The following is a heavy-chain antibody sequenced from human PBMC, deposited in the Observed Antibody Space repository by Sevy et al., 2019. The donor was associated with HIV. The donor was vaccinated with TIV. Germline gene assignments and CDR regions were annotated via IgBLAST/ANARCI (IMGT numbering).Heavy chain of an antibody. CDR1: GFTFSDYY. Sequence: GGSLRLSSAASGFTFSDYYMNWIRQAPGKGLEWLSYISNRGSTIYYADSVKGRFAISRGNAKNSLYLQMNSLRDEDTAVYYCASVLSNSWMDFDFWGQGTQVTVSS. V-gene: IGHV3-11*01. D-gene: IGHD6-13*01. CDR3: ASVLSNSWMDFDF. J-gene: IGHJ4*02. CDR2: ISNRGSTI.